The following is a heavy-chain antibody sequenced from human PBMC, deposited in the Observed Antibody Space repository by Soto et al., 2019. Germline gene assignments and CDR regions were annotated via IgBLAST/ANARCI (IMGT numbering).Heavy chain of an antibody. D-gene: IGHD2-21*01. V-gene: IGHV1-18*04. CDR1: GYTFTSYG. CDR2: ISAYNGNT. CDR3: ARDLGIVVVIDLCGAFDI. Sequence: ASVKVSCKASGYTFTSYGISWVRQAPGQGLEWMGWISAYNGNTNYAQKLQGRVTMTTDTSTSTAYMELRSLRSDDTAVYYCARDLGIVVVIDLCGAFDIWGQGTMVTVSS. J-gene: IGHJ3*02.